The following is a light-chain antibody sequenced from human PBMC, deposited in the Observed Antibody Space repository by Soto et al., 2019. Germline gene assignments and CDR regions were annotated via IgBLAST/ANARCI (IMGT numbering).Light chain of an antibody. CDR2: DVT. Sequence: QSVLTQPASVSGSPGQSITISCTGTNSEVGAYNYVSWYQQHPGKAPKLMIYDVTNRPSGVSNRFSGSKSGYTASLTISGLQAEDEADYYCSSYTTSSTYVFGTGTKVTVL. CDR1: NSEVGAYNY. CDR3: SSYTTSSTYV. J-gene: IGLJ1*01. V-gene: IGLV2-14*03.